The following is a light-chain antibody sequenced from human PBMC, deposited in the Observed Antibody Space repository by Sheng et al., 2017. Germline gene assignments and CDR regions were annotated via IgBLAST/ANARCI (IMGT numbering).Light chain of an antibody. CDR1: QDIRSS. V-gene: IGKV1-13*02. Sequence: AIQLTQSPSSLSASVGDRVTITCRASQDIRSSLAWYQQKPGKAPKLLIYDASSLESGVPSRFSGSGSGTDFTLTISSLQAEDVAVYYCQQWLNLPWTFGQGTKVEIK. J-gene: IGKJ1*01. CDR2: DAS. CDR3: QQWLNLPWT.